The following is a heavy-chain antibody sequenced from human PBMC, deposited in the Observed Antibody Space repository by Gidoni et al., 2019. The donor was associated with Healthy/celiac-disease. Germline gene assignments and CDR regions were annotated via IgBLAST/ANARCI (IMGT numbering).Heavy chain of an antibody. Sequence: EVQLVEAGGGLVQPGGSLRLSCAASGFTFSSHSMNWVRQAPRKGLEWVSYISSSSSSIYYAGSVNGRFTISRDNAKNSLYLQMNSLRDEDTAVYYCARDALLKYYYDSSAPGWGQGTLVTVSS. V-gene: IGHV3-48*02. CDR1: GFTFSSHS. CDR3: ARDALLKYYYDSSAPG. D-gene: IGHD3-22*01. CDR2: ISSSSSSI. J-gene: IGHJ4*01.